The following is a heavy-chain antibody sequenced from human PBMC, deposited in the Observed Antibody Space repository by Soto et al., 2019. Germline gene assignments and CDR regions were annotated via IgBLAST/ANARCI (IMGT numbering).Heavy chain of an antibody. CDR2: ISYDGSNK. D-gene: IGHD4-17*01. V-gene: IGHV3-30*18. CDR1: GFTFSSYG. J-gene: IGHJ4*02. Sequence: PGGSLRLSCAASGFTFSSYGMHWVRQAPGKGLEWVAVISYDGSNKYYADSVKGRFTISRDNSKNTLYLQMNSLRAEDTAVYYCAKDSLYGASDYWGQGTLVTVPQ. CDR3: AKDSLYGASDY.